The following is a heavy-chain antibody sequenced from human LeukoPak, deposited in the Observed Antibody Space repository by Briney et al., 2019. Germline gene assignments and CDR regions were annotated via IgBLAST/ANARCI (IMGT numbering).Heavy chain of an antibody. V-gene: IGHV4-30-4*07. D-gene: IGHD4-17*01. CDR2: IYYSGST. CDR1: GGSISSGGYS. Sequence: ASETLSLTCAVSGGSISSGGYSWSWIRQPPGKGLEWIGYIYYSGSTYYNPSLKSRVTISVDTSKNQFSLKLSSVTAADTAVYYCARVDGDSPFPFDYWGQGTLVTVSS. CDR3: ARVDGDSPFPFDY. J-gene: IGHJ4*02.